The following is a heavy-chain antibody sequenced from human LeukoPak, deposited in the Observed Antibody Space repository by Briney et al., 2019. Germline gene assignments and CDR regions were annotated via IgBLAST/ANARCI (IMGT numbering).Heavy chain of an antibody. J-gene: IGHJ6*03. Sequence: GESLKISCKGSGYRFTIYWIAWVRQMPGKGLEWMGIVYPGDSDTRYSPSFQGQVTISADKSISTAYLQWSSLKASDTAMYYCARQVWFGEDYYYYYMDVWGKGTTVTISS. CDR2: VYPGDSDT. CDR1: GYRFTIYW. V-gene: IGHV5-51*01. CDR3: ARQVWFGEDYYYYYMDV. D-gene: IGHD3-10*01.